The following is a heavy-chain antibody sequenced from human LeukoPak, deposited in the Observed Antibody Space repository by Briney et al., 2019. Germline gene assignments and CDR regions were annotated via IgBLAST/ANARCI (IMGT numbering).Heavy chain of an antibody. CDR3: ARGVSYSFDY. CDR1: GDSVSSNSVA. V-gene: IGHV6-1*01. D-gene: IGHD2-8*01. CDR2: TYYRSKWYN. J-gene: IGHJ4*02. Sequence: SQTLSPTCVISGDSVSSNSVAWNWIRQSPSRGLEWLGNTYYRSKWYNDYAASVISRITINPDTSKNQFSLQLKSVTPEDTAVYYCARGVSYSFDYWGQGTLVTVSS.